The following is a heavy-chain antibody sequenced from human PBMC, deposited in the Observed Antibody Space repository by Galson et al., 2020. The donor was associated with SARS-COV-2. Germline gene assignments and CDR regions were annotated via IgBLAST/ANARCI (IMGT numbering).Heavy chain of an antibody. CDR2: TWFDGRNT. CDR3: ARDSAQSNYGFPFDS. J-gene: IGHJ4*02. V-gene: IGHV3-33*08. Sequence: GGSLRLSCAASGFIFNDYGMHWVRQPPGKGLEWVAVTWFDGRNTYYADSVKGRFTISRDNSKNTLFLQMNSLRIEDTAVYFCARDSAQSNYGFPFDSWGQGTLVTVSS. CDR1: GFIFNDYG. D-gene: IGHD3-10*01.